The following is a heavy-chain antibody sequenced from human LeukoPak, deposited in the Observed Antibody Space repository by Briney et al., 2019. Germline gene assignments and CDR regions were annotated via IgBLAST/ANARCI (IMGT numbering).Heavy chain of an antibody. V-gene: IGHV3-23*01. D-gene: IGHD2-15*01. CDR3: ARGSGGRNLYYYYGMDV. CDR1: GFTFSSYA. CDR2: ISGSGGST. J-gene: IGHJ6*02. Sequence: PGGSLRLSCAASGFTFSSYAMSWVRQAPGKGLEWVSAISGSGGSTYYADSVKGRFTISRDNSKNTLYLQMNSLRAEDTAMYYCARGSGGRNLYYYYGMDVWGQGTTVTVSS.